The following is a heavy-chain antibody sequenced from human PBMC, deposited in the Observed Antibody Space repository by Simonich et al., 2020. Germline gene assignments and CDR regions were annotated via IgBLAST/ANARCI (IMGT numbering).Heavy chain of an antibody. V-gene: IGHV3-53*01. J-gene: IGHJ4*02. CDR2: IYSGGSK. D-gene: IGHD1-1*01. CDR3: ARWTATGYYFDY. Sequence: EVQLVESGGGLIQPGGSLRLSCAASGFTVSSNYMSWVRQAPGKGLDVVYVIYSGGSKYYEDSVKGRFTISRDNSKNTLYLQINSLRAEDTAVYYCARWTATGYYFDYWGQGTLVTVSS. CDR1: GFTVSSNY.